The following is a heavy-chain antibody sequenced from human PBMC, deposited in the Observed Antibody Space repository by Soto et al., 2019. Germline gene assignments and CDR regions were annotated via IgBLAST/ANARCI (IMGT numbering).Heavy chain of an antibody. CDR3: ARGVYYYGMDV. V-gene: IGHV1-2*02. Sequence: ASVKVSCKSSGYTFTGYDMHWVRQAPGQGLEWMGWINPNSGDTNSAQKFQGRVTMTRDTSISTVYMELSGLRSDDTAVYYCARGVYYYGMDVWGQGTSVTVSS. CDR1: GYTFTGYD. CDR2: INPNSGDT. J-gene: IGHJ6*02.